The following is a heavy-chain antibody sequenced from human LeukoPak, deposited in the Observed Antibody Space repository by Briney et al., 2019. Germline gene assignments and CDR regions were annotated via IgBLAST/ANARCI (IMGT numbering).Heavy chain of an antibody. CDR3: ARAQGYSYGHY. Sequence: GGSLRLSCAASGFTFSGYGMSWVRQAPGKGLEWVSSISSSSSYIKYADSVKGRFTISRDNAKNTLYLQMNSLRAEDTAVYYCARAQGYSYGHYWGQGTLVTVSS. CDR1: GFTFSGYG. V-gene: IGHV3-21*01. J-gene: IGHJ4*02. D-gene: IGHD5-18*01. CDR2: ISSSSSYI.